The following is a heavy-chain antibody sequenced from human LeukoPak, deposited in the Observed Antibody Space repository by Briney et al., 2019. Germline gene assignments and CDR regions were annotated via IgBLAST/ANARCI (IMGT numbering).Heavy chain of an antibody. J-gene: IGHJ4*02. CDR1: GGSLSGYY. CDR2: INHSGST. Sequence: SETLSLTCAVYGGSLSGYYWSWIRQPPGKGLEWIGEINHSGSTNYNPSLKGRVTISVDTSKNQFSLKLSSVTAADTAVYYCARVDGSGSYCRYWGQGTLVTVSS. D-gene: IGHD3-10*01. CDR3: ARVDGSGSYCRY. V-gene: IGHV4-34*01.